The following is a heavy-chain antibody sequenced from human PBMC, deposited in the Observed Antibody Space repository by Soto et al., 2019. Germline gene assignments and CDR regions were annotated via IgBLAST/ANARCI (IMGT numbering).Heavy chain of an antibody. CDR3: AKGPGELRAYWFDP. Sequence: EVQLLESGGGLVQPGGSLRLSCAASGFTFSSYAMSWVRQAPGKGLEWVSGISDSGDSTYYADSVKGRFTISRDNSKNTLYLQMNSLRVEDTAVYYCAKGPGELRAYWFDPWGQGTLVTVSS. J-gene: IGHJ5*02. CDR2: ISDSGDST. D-gene: IGHD3-10*01. CDR1: GFTFSSYA. V-gene: IGHV3-23*01.